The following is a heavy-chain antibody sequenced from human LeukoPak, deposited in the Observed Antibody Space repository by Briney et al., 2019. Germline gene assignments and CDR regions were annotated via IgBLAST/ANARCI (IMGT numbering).Heavy chain of an antibody. J-gene: IGHJ6*02. V-gene: IGHV3-33*01. Sequence: GGSLRLSCVASGFTFSSYGMYWVRQAPGKGLEWVAVIWYDGSNKYYADSVKGRYTISRDNSKNTLYLQMNSLKTEDTALYYCALHYSGSYYYGMDVWGQGTTVTVSS. D-gene: IGHD1-26*01. CDR2: IWYDGSNK. CDR1: GFTFSSYG. CDR3: ALHYSGSYYYGMDV.